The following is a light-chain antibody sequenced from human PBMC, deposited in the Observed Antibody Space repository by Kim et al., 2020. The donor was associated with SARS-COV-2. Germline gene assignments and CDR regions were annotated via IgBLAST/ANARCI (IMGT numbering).Light chain of an antibody. V-gene: IGKV3-20*01. J-gene: IGKJ4*01. CDR3: QQYGTSPLT. CDR1: QSVSSSY. CDR2: CAS. Sequence: EIVLTQSPATLSLSPGERAALSCSASQSVSSSYLAWYQQKTGQAPRLLIDCASSRATGIPDRFSGSGSGTDFTLTITRLEPDDFAVYYSQQYGTSPLTFGGGTKVDIK.